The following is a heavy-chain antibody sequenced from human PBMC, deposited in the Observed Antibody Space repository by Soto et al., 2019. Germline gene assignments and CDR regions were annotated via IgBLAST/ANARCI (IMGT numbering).Heavy chain of an antibody. Sequence: GGSLRLSCAASGFTFNNAWMNWVRQAPGKGLEWVGRIKSKTDGGTTDYAAPVKGRFTISRDDLESTLYLQMNSLKIEDTGVYYCGGFFFPDSWGQGTQVTVSS. CDR1: GFTFNNAW. CDR3: GGFFFPDS. V-gene: IGHV3-15*07. D-gene: IGHD3-10*01. J-gene: IGHJ4*02. CDR2: IKSKTDGGTT.